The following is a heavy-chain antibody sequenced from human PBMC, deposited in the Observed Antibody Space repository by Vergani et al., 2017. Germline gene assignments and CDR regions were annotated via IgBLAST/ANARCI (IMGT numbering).Heavy chain of an antibody. Sequence: QVHLVQSGSELKRPGASVKVSCTASGYTFTTYAMNWVRQAPGQGLEWMGWINTNTGNPTYAQGFTGRFVFSLDTSVSTAYLQISSLKAEDTAVYYCARHDNILTGYYSPDAFDIWGQGTMVTVSS. CDR1: GYTFTTYA. CDR3: ARHDNILTGYYSPDAFDI. D-gene: IGHD3-9*01. V-gene: IGHV7-4-1*02. CDR2: INTNTGNP. J-gene: IGHJ3*02.